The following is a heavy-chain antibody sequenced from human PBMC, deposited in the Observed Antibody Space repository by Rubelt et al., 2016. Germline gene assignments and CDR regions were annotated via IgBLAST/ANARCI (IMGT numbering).Heavy chain of an antibody. D-gene: IGHD2-15*01. Sequence: EVQLVESGGGLIQPGGSLRLSCAASGFTVSSNYMSWVRQAPGKGLEWVSAISGSGGSTYYADSVKGRFTISRDNSKNTLYLQMNSLRAEDTAVYYCAKGGGAVVAATRHYFDYWGQGTLVTVSS. CDR2: ISGSGGST. CDR1: GFTVSSNY. CDR3: AKGGGAVVAATRHYFDY. J-gene: IGHJ4*02. V-gene: IGHV3-23*04.